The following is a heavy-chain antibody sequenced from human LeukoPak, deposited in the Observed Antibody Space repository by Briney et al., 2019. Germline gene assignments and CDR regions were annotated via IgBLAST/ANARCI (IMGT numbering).Heavy chain of an antibody. J-gene: IGHJ5*02. D-gene: IGHD2-2*01. CDR3: ARDWSSSTSRTGWFDP. Sequence: SETLSLTCTVSGGSISSYYWSWIRQPPGKGLEWIGYIYYSGSTNYNPSLKSRVTMSVDTSKNQFSLKLSSVTAADTAMYYCARDWSSSTSRTGWFDPWGQGTLVTVSS. V-gene: IGHV4-59*12. CDR2: IYYSGST. CDR1: GGSISSYY.